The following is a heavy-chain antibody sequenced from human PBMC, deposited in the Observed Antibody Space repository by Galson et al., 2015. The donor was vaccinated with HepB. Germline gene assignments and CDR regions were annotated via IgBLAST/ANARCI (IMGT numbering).Heavy chain of an antibody. CDR1: GFIFTNYP. CDR3: AKVLGYCTGGACDPLDY. V-gene: IGHV3-23*01. CDR2: ISGGVGNT. Sequence: SLRLSCAASGFIFTNYPMTWVRQAPGKGLEWVSAISGGVGNTYYAASVKGRFTISRDNSRNTLYLQMNNLRDEDTAVYYCAKVLGYCTGGACDPLDYWGQGTLVTVSS. J-gene: IGHJ4*02. D-gene: IGHD2-8*02.